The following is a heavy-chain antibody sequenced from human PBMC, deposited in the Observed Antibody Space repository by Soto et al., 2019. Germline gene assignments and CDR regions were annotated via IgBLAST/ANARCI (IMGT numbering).Heavy chain of an antibody. V-gene: IGHV3-48*03. CDR2: ISSSGSTI. J-gene: IGHJ6*02. D-gene: IGHD7-27*01. CDR1: GFTFSSYE. CDR3: ARDIPLTGVASYGMDV. Sequence: GGSLRLSCAASGFTFSSYEMNWVRQAPGKGLEWVSYISSSGSTIYYADSVKGRFTISRDNAKNSLYLQMNSLRAEDTAVYYCARDIPLTGVASYGMDVWGQGTTVTVSS.